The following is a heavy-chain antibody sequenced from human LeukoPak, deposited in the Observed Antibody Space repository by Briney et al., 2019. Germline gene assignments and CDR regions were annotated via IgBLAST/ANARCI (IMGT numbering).Heavy chain of an antibody. J-gene: IGHJ4*02. Sequence: PSETLSLTCTVSGGSIRSYYWSWIRQPPGKGLEWVGYIYYSGSTNYNPSLKSRVTISVDTSKNQFSLKLSSVTAADTAVYYCARDRYGDYVADYWGQGTLVTVSS. CDR2: IYYSGST. V-gene: IGHV4-59*01. CDR1: GGSIRSYY. D-gene: IGHD4-17*01. CDR3: ARDRYGDYVADY.